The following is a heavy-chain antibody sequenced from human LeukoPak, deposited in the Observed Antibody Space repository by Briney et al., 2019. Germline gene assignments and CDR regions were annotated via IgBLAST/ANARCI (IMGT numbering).Heavy chain of an antibody. CDR1: GFTFSSYA. V-gene: IGHV3-23*01. D-gene: IGHD3-10*01. Sequence: PGGSLRLSCAASGFTFSSYAMSWVRQAPGKGLEWVSAISGSGGSTYYADSVKGRFTISRDNSKNTLHLQMNSLRAEDTAIYYCAKDVSIYSGSGTYVDYWGQGTLVTVSS. J-gene: IGHJ4*02. CDR3: AKDVSIYSGSGTYVDY. CDR2: ISGSGGST.